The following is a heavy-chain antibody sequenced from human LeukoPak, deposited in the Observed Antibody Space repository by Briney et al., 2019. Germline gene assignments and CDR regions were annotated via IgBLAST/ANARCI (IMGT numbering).Heavy chain of an antibody. CDR1: GYTFTSYG. J-gene: IGHJ4*02. Sequence: VSVKVSCKASGYTFTSYGISWVRQAPGQGLEWMGWISAYNGNTNYAQKLQGRVTMTTDTSTSTAYMELRSLRSDDTAVYYCARDRGLYYDILTGYYPYYFDYWGQGTLVTVS. V-gene: IGHV1-18*01. D-gene: IGHD3-9*01. CDR2: ISAYNGNT. CDR3: ARDRGLYYDILTGYYPYYFDY.